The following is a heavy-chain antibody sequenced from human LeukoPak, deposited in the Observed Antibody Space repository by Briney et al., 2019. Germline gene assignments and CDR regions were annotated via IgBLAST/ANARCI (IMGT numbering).Heavy chain of an antibody. CDR2: INWNGGST. CDR1: GFTFDDYG. D-gene: IGHD6-13*01. Sequence: GGSLRLSCAASGFTFDDYGMSWVRQGPGKGLEWVSGINWNGGSTGYADSVKGRFTISRDNAKNSLYLQMNSLRAEDTAVYYCARDPLSSSSFDLWGQGTLVTVSS. J-gene: IGHJ4*02. CDR3: ARDPLSSSSFDL. V-gene: IGHV3-20*04.